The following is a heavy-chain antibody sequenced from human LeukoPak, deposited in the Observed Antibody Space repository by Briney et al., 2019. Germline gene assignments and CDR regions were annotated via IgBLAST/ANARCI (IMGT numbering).Heavy chain of an antibody. Sequence: SETLSLTCTVSGGSINNYYWSWIRQPAGKGLEWIGRIYTRGSTNYHPSLKSRVTMSVDTSKNQFSLKLSSVPAADTAVYYCARGRYCSADICSGGDAFDIWGQGTMVCVSS. CDR3: ARGRYCSADICSGGDAFDI. CDR1: GGSINNYY. CDR2: IYTRGST. J-gene: IGHJ3*02. V-gene: IGHV4-4*07. D-gene: IGHD2-15*01.